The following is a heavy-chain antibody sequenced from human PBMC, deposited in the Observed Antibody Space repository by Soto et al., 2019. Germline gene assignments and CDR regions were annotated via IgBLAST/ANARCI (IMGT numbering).Heavy chain of an antibody. Sequence: PGGSLRLSCAASGFTFSSYAMSWVRQAPGKGLEWVSAISGGGGSTYYADSVKGRFTISRDKSENTLYLQMNSLIAGDTAVYYCAKDPRQEGCWYGADAFHIWGQGTMVTVSS. J-gene: IGHJ3*02. CDR3: AKDPRQEGCWYGADAFHI. V-gene: IGHV3-23*01. CDR1: GFTFSSYA. CDR2: ISGGGGST. D-gene: IGHD6-13*01.